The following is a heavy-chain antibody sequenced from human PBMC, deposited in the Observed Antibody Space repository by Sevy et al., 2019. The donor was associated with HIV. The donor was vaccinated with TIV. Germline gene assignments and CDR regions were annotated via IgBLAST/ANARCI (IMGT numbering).Heavy chain of an antibody. Sequence: GGSLRLSCAASGFTFSTYGMHWVRQAPGKGLEWVSAITDSGGDTFYRDSVKGRFTISRDKSKNTVSLQMNCLRAEDTAKYYCVREGPYGDSSFDYWGQGTLVTVSS. D-gene: IGHD4-17*01. CDR1: GFTFSTYG. V-gene: IGHV3-23*01. CDR3: VREGPYGDSSFDY. CDR2: ITDSGGDT. J-gene: IGHJ4*02.